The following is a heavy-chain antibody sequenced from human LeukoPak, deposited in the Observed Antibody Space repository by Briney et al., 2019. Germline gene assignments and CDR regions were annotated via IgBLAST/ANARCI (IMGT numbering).Heavy chain of an antibody. CDR1: GGSISSGSYY. J-gene: IGHJ4*02. CDR2: IYTSGSA. D-gene: IGHD5-18*01. Sequence: SETLSLTCTVSGGSISSGSYYWSWIRQPAGKGLEWIGRIYTSGSANYNPSLKSRVTISVDTSKNQFSLKLSSVTAADTAVYYCARRLGYSYGYFDYWGQGTLVTVSS. V-gene: IGHV4-61*02. CDR3: ARRLGYSYGYFDY.